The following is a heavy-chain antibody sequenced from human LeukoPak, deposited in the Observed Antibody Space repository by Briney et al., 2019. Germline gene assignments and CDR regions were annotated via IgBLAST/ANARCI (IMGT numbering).Heavy chain of an antibody. CDR2: IYTSGST. D-gene: IGHD3-22*01. J-gene: IGHJ4*02. Sequence: SETLSLTCTVSGGSISSSSYYWSWIRQPAGKGLEWIGRIYTSGSTNYNPSLKSRVTMSVDTSKNQFSLKLSSVTAADTAVYYCARDRADAPGSDYYDSSGTDYWGQGTLVTVSS. CDR3: ARDRADAPGSDYYDSSGTDY. V-gene: IGHV4-61*02. CDR1: GGSISSSSYY.